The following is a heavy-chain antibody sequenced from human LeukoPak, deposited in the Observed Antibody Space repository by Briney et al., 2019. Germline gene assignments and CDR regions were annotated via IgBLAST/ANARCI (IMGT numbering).Heavy chain of an antibody. J-gene: IGHJ6*02. Sequence: SQTLPLTCTVSGASISSDDYYWSWVRQPPGKGLEWIGYIYHSGSSYYNPSLKSRVTMSVDTSQNQFSLRLTSVTAADTAVYYCATIDYGGYSSPGYYSLDVWGHGTTVTVSS. V-gene: IGHV4-30-4*01. CDR3: ATIDYGGYSSPGYYSLDV. CDR1: GASISSDDYY. CDR2: IYHSGSS. D-gene: IGHD4-23*01.